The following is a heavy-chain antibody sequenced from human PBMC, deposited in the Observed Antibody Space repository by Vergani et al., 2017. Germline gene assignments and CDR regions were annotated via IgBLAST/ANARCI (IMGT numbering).Heavy chain of an antibody. CDR3: ARDLFVVVPAAMVGMDV. J-gene: IGHJ6*02. D-gene: IGHD2-2*01. CDR2: IIPILGIA. Sequence: QVQLVQSGAEVKKPGSSVKVSCKASGGTFSSYAISWVRQAPGQGREWMGRIIPILGIANYAQKFQGRVTITADKSTSTAYMELSSLRSEDTAVYYCARDLFVVVPAAMVGMDVWGQGTTVTVSS. CDR1: GGTFSSYA. V-gene: IGHV1-69*04.